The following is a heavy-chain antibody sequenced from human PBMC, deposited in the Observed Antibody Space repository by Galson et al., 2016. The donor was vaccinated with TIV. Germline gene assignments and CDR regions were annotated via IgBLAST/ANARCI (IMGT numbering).Heavy chain of an antibody. CDR3: ARGGDYGDY. D-gene: IGHD4-17*01. CDR2: MNANSGNT. J-gene: IGHJ4*02. Sequence: SVKVSCKASGYTFTDYYIHWVRQATGQGLEWMGWMNANSGNTCYAQKFRGRVTMTRNTSVRTAYLELRSLSSEDTAVYYCARGGDYGDYWGQGTMVTVSS. V-gene: IGHV1-8*02. CDR1: GYTFTDYY.